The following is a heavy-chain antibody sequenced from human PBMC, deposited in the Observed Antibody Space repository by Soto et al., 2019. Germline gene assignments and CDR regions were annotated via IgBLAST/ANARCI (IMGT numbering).Heavy chain of an antibody. CDR1: GFTFSSYG. D-gene: IGHD3-10*01. CDR2: ISYDGSNK. V-gene: IGHV3-30*03. CDR3: DTGSYFDY. Sequence: QVQLVESGGGVVQPGRSLRLSCAASGFTFSSYGMHWVRQAPGKGLEWVAVISYDGSNKYYADSVKGRFTISRDNSKNTLYLLMNSLRAEDTAVYYCDTGSYFDYWGQGTLVTVSS. J-gene: IGHJ4*02.